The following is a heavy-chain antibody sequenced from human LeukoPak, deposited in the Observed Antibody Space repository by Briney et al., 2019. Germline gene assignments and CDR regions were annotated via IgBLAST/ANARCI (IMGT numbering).Heavy chain of an antibody. J-gene: IGHJ4*02. D-gene: IGHD3-10*01. CDR2: IYTSGST. V-gene: IGHV4-61*02. CDR1: GGSISSGSYY. Sequence: PSETLSLTCTVSGGSISSGSYYWSWIRQPAGKGLEWIGRIYTSGSTNYNPSLKSRVTISVDTSKNQFSLKLSSVTAADTAVYYCARDSGPKLWFGEFDYWGQGTLVTVSS. CDR3: ARDSGPKLWFGEFDY.